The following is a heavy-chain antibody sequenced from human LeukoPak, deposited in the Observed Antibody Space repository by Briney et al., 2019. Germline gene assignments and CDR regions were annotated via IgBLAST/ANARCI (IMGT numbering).Heavy chain of an antibody. CDR2: IYYSGST. Sequence: SETLSLTCTVSGGSISSGDYYWSWIRQPPGKGLEWIGYIYYSGSTYYNPSLKSRVTISVDTSKNQFSLKLSSVTAADTAVYYCARAGSSSFGVFGYWGQGTLVTVSS. J-gene: IGHJ4*02. D-gene: IGHD6-6*01. CDR3: ARAGSSSFGVFGY. V-gene: IGHV4-30-4*08. CDR1: GGSISSGDYY.